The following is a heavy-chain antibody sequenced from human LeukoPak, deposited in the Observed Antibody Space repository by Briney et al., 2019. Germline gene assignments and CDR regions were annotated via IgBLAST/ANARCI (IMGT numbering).Heavy chain of an antibody. V-gene: IGHV1-46*01. CDR3: AREGEIGYDLSDY. J-gene: IGHJ4*02. CDR2: INPSGGST. Sequence: ASVKVSCKASGYTFTNYYMNWVRQAPGQGLVWMGIINPSGGSTSYAQKFQGRVTVTRDTPTSTVYMELSSLRSEDTAMYYCAREGEIGYDLSDYWGQGTLVTVSS. D-gene: IGHD5-12*01. CDR1: GYTFTNYY.